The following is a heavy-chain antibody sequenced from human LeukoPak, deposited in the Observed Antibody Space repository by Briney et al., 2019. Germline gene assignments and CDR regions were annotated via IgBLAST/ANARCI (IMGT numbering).Heavy chain of an antibody. D-gene: IGHD4-23*01. V-gene: IGHV4-4*09. CDR1: GGSISSYY. Sequence: PSETLSLTCTVSGGSISSYYWSWIRQPPGKGLEWIGYIYTSGSTNYNPSLKSRVTISVDTSKNQFSLKLSSVTAADTAVYYCARGSGGVTPRREYYYMDVWGKGTTVTVSS. J-gene: IGHJ6*03. CDR2: IYTSGST. CDR3: ARGSGGVTPRREYYYMDV.